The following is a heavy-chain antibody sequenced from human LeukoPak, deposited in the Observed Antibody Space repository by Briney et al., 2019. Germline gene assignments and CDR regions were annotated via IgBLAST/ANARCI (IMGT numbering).Heavy chain of an antibody. D-gene: IGHD6-13*01. Sequence: GGSRRLSCAASGFTFNDQWMSWVRQAPGREPEWVANIIQDGSEEYYVDSVKGRFTISRDNAKNSPYLQMNSLRAEDTAVYYCARDGPAPGIYFDYWGQGSLVTVSS. CDR3: ARDGPAPGIYFDY. J-gene: IGHJ4*02. CDR2: IIQDGSEE. CDR1: GFTFNDQW. V-gene: IGHV3-7*01.